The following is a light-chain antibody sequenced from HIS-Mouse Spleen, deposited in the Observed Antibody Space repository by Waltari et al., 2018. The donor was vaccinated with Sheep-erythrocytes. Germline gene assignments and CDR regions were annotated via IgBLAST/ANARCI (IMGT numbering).Light chain of an antibody. J-gene: IGLJ2*01. V-gene: IGLV3-1*01. CDR1: KLGDKY. Sequence: SYELTQPPSVSVSPGQTASITCSGDKLGDKYACWYQQKPGQFPVLVIYQDSKRPSGIPEPFSGSNSWNTATLSISGTQAMDEADYYCQAWDSSTDVFGGGTKLTVL. CDR3: QAWDSSTDV. CDR2: QDS.